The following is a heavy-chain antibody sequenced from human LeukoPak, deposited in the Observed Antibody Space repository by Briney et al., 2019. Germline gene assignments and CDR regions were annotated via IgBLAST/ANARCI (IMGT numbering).Heavy chain of an antibody. CDR3: ARAGPPRLWFGELLV. Sequence: GGSLRLSCAASGFTFSSYTMHWVRQAPGKGLEWVAVISYDGSNKHYADSVKGRFTISRDNSNNTLYLQMNSLRVEDTAVYHCARAGPPRLWFGELLVWGQGTLVSVSS. CDR2: ISYDGSNK. J-gene: IGHJ4*02. CDR1: GFTFSSYT. D-gene: IGHD3-10*01. V-gene: IGHV3-30*04.